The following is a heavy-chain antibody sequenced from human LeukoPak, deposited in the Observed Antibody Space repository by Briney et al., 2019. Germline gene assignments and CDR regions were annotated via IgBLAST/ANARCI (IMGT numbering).Heavy chain of an antibody. V-gene: IGHV1-2*02. J-gene: IGHJ5*02. CDR1: GYTFTGYY. D-gene: IGHD4-23*01. Sequence: ASVKVSCKASGYTFTGYYMHWVRQAPGQGLEWMGWINPNSGGTNYAQKFQGRVTMTRDTSISTAYMELSRLRSDDTAVYYCARKVTVVSWFDPWGQGTLVTVSS. CDR3: ARKVTVVSWFDP. CDR2: INPNSGGT.